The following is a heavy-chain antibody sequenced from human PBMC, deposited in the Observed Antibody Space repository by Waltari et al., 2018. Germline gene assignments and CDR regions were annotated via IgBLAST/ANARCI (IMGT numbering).Heavy chain of an antibody. J-gene: IGHJ6*02. V-gene: IGHV3-7*01. Sequence: EVQLVESGGGLVQPGGSLRLSCAASGFTFSSYWMSWVRQATGKGLEWVANIKQDGSEKYYGASVKGRFTISRDNAKNSLYLQMNSLRAEDTAVYYCARDLLPNRLWYYYYGMDVWGQGTTVTVSS. D-gene: IGHD1-26*01. CDR3: ARDLLPNRLWYYYYGMDV. CDR2: IKQDGSEK. CDR1: GFTFSSYW.